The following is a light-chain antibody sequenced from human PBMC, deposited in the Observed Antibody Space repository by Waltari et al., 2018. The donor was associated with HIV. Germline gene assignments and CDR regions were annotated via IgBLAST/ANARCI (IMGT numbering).Light chain of an antibody. CDR2: DDD. Sequence: NIGNNYVSWYQQLPGTAPKLFIYDDDLRHSGIPDRFSGSRSGTSATLGITGLQTGDEADYYCGTWDTTLSAVVFGGGTKLTVL. J-gene: IGLJ2*01. CDR3: GTWDTTLSAVV. CDR1: NIGNNY. V-gene: IGLV1-51*01.